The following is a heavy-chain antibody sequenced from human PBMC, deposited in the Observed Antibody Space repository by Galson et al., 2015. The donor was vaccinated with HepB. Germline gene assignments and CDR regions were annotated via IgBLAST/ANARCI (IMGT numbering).Heavy chain of an antibody. Sequence: SVKVSCKASGYTFTSYGISWVRQAPGQGLEWMGWISAYNGNTNYAQKLQGRVTMTTDTSTSTAYMELRSLRSDDTAVYYCARDPDCSGGSCYSGGIYGMDVWGQGTTVTVSS. CDR1: GYTFTSYG. CDR2: ISAYNGNT. J-gene: IGHJ6*02. CDR3: ARDPDCSGGSCYSGGIYGMDV. V-gene: IGHV1-18*04. D-gene: IGHD2-15*01.